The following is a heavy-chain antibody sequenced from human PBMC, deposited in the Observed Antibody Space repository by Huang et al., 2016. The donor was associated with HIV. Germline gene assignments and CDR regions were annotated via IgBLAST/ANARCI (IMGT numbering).Heavy chain of an antibody. D-gene: IGHD3-10*01. J-gene: IGHJ4*02. V-gene: IGHV1-24*01. CDR1: GDTLTESS. Sequence: QVQLTQSGAEVKKPGASVKVSCKISGDTLTESSMHWVRQAPGKGLEGMGSFNPEDGERVYAQRFQGRVTMTEDTTTDTAYLELSSLRSEDTVVYYCATEGLWGEGNTLDYWGQGTLVTVSS. CDR2: FNPEDGER. CDR3: ATEGLWGEGNTLDY.